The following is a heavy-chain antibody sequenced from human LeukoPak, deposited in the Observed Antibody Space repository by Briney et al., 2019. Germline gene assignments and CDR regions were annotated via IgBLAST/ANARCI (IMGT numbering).Heavy chain of an antibody. J-gene: IGHJ6*03. D-gene: IGHD3-3*01. Sequence: ASVKVPCKASGYTFTSYGISWVRQAPGQGLEWMGWISAYNGNTNYAQKLQGRVTMTTDTSTSTAYMELRSLRSDDTAVYYCARVVTIFGVVIAKNYYYMGVWGKGTTVTVSS. V-gene: IGHV1-18*01. CDR1: GYTFTSYG. CDR2: ISAYNGNT. CDR3: ARVVTIFGVVIAKNYYYMGV.